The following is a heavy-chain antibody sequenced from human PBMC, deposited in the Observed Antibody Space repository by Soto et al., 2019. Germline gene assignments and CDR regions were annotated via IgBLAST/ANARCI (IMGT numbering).Heavy chain of an antibody. CDR2: IYYSGST. Sequence: PSETLSLTCTVSGGSISRGGYYWIWIRQHPGKGLEWIGYIYYSGSTYYNPSLKSRVTISVDTSKNQFSLKLDSVTAADTAVYYCARENGCSGGSCYSDYWGQGTLVTVSS. CDR3: ARENGCSGGSCYSDY. D-gene: IGHD2-15*01. V-gene: IGHV4-31*03. J-gene: IGHJ4*02. CDR1: GGSISRGGYY.